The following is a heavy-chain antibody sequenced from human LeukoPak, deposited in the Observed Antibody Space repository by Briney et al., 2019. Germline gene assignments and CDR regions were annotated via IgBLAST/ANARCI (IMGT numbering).Heavy chain of an antibody. CDR2: IYSGGST. CDR3: ASGYYYDSSGTDAFDI. J-gene: IGHJ3*02. D-gene: IGHD3-22*01. V-gene: IGHV3-66*01. Sequence: GGSLRLSCAASGFTVSSNYVSWVRQAPGKGLEWVSVIYSGGSTYYADSVKGRFTISRDNSKNTLYLQMNSLRAEDTAVYYCASGYYYDSSGTDAFDIWGQGTMVTVSS. CDR1: GFTVSSNY.